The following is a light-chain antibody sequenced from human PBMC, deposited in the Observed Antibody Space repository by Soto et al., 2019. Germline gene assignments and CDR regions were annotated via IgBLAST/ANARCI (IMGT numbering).Light chain of an antibody. CDR2: NVR. CDR1: SSDVGGYDY. Sequence: QSALTQPASVSGSPGQSITISCTGTSSDVGGYDYVSWYQQHPGKAPKLMIYNVRNRPSGVSNRFSGSKAGNTASLTISGLQAEDEAAYYCSSFAGNNNLVFGGGTKLTVL. J-gene: IGLJ2*01. V-gene: IGLV2-14*01. CDR3: SSFAGNNNLV.